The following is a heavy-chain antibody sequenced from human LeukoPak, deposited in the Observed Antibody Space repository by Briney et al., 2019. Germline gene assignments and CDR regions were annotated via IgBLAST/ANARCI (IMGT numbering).Heavy chain of an antibody. J-gene: IGHJ4*02. D-gene: IGHD2-21*01. CDR3: TKEGVVQTDPLWDS. V-gene: IGHV3-23*01. Sequence: PGGSLRLSCAASGFTFSTNAMNWVRQAPGKGLEWVSSISGSGDDTYYADSVKGRFTISRDNSRNTVYLQMNSLSAEDTALYFCTKEGVVQTDPLWDSWGQGTLVTVSS. CDR1: GFTFSTNA. CDR2: ISGSGDDT.